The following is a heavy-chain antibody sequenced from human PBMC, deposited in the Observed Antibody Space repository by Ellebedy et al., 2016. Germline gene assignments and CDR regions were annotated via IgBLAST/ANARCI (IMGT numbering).Heavy chain of an antibody. Sequence: GESLKISCAVSGFTFSDHYVDWVRQAPGKGLEWVGFIRSKAYGGATEYAASVKDRFTISRDDSKSIAYLQMNSLKTEDTAVYYCTRGGYWAHVDHWGQGTLVTVSS. CDR2: IRSKAYGGAT. D-gene: IGHD5-18*01. J-gene: IGHJ4*02. V-gene: IGHV3-49*04. CDR1: GFTFSDHY. CDR3: TRGGYWAHVDH.